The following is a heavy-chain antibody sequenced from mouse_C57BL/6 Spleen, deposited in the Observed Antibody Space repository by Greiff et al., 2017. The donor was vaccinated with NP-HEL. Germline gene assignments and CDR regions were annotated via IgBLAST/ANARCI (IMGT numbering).Heavy chain of an antibody. CDR1: GYTFTSSW. CDR3: ARHITEDYAMDY. D-gene: IGHD1-1*01. Sequence: VQLQQPGAELVKPGASVKLSCKASGYTFTSSWMHWVKQRPGQGLEWIGMIHPNSGSTNYNEKFKSKATLTVDKSSSTAYMQLSSLTSEDSAVYYCARHITEDYAMDYWGQGTSVTVSS. V-gene: IGHV1-64*01. CDR2: IHPNSGST. J-gene: IGHJ4*01.